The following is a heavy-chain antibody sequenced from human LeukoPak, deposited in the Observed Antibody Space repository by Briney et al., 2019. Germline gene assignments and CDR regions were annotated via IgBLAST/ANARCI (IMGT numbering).Heavy chain of an antibody. Sequence: PSETLSLTCTVSGGSISSYYWSWIRQPPGKGLEWIGYIHYSGSTNYNPSLKSRVTISVDMSENQISLKLSSVTAADTAVYYCARHGWFGELLYDWFDPWGQGTLVTVSS. CDR1: GGSISSYY. CDR3: ARHGWFGELLYDWFDP. CDR2: IHYSGST. J-gene: IGHJ5*02. V-gene: IGHV4-59*08. D-gene: IGHD3-10*01.